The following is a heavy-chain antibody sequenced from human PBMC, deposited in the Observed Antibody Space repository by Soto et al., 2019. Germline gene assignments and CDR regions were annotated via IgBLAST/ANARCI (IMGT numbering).Heavy chain of an antibody. CDR3: ARRGSGSYYDY. CDR1: GDSISNYY. J-gene: IGHJ4*02. Sequence: QVQLQESGPGLVKPSETLALTCTVSGDSISNYYWTWIRQPPGKGLEWLGYVFYSGSTNYNPSLKSRITMSADTSKNQFSLKLSSVTAADTAVYYCARRGSGSYYDYWGQGTLVTVSS. V-gene: IGHV4-59*01. D-gene: IGHD1-26*01. CDR2: VFYSGST.